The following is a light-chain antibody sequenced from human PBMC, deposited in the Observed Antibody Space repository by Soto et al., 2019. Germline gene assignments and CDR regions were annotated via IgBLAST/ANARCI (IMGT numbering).Light chain of an antibody. CDR2: WAS. CDR3: QQYYGPPLK. CDR1: QSVFYTANNKNY. J-gene: IGKJ1*01. V-gene: IGKV4-1*01. Sequence: IGMPQSPDCRAVSLGDRSTISCNASQSVFYTANNKNYLAWYQQKPGQPPKVLIYWASTREPGVPVRFSGSGSGTVFTPTISSLQAEDVAIYYCQQYYGPPLKFGQGTKVDIK.